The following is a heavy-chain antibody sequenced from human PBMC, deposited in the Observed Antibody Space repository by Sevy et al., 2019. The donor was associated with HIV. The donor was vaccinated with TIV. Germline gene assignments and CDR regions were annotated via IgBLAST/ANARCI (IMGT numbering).Heavy chain of an antibody. CDR1: GFTFSSYG. V-gene: IGHV3-30*02. CDR2: IRYDGTTK. Sequence: GGSLRLSCAASGFTFSSYGMHWVRQAPGKGLEWVTFIRYDGTTKYYADSVKGRFTISRDNSKSTLYLQMNSLRDEDTGVYFCAKLGSTTLTTSDAFDIWGQGTLVTVSS. J-gene: IGHJ3*02. CDR3: AKLGSTTLTTSDAFDI. D-gene: IGHD4-17*01.